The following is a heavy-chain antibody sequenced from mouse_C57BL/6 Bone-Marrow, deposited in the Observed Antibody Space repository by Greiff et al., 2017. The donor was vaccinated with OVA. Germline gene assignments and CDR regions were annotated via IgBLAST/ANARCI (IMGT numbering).Heavy chain of an antibody. D-gene: IGHD1-1*01. J-gene: IGHJ2*01. CDR1: GYTFTSYW. V-gene: IGHV1-55*01. CDR2: ICPGSGST. CDR3: ARILLRFYYFDY. Sequence: VQLQQPGAELVKPGASVKMSCTASGYTFTSYWITWVRQRPGQGLEWIGRICPGSGSTNYNEKFKSKATLTVDTSSSTAYMQLSSLTSEDSAVYYCARILLRFYYFDYWGQGTTLTVSS.